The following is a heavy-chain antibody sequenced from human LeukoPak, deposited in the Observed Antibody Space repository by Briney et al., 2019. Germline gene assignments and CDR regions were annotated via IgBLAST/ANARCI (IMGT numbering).Heavy chain of an antibody. V-gene: IGHV1-8*02. CDR2: MNPNSGNT. CDR1: GYTFISYD. J-gene: IGHJ5*02. CDR3: ARGSDWFDP. Sequence: ASVKVSCKASGYTFISYDINWVRQATGQGLEWVAWMNPNSGNTGYAQKFQGRVTIIRNTSISTAYMELYSLRSEDTAVYYCARGSDWFDPWGQGTLVTVSS.